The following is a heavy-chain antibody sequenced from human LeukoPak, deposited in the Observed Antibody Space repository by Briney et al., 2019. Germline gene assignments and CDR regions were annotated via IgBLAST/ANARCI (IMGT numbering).Heavy chain of an antibody. D-gene: IGHD6-6*01. CDR1: GGSFSGYY. CDR3: ARGWYSSSNWFDP. CDR2: INHSGST. Sequence: PSETLSLTCAVYGGSFSGYYWSWIRQPPGKELEWIGEINHSGSTNYNPSLKSRVTISVDTSKNQFSLKLSSVTAADTAVYYWARGWYSSSNWFDPWGQGTLVTVSS. V-gene: IGHV4-34*01. J-gene: IGHJ5*02.